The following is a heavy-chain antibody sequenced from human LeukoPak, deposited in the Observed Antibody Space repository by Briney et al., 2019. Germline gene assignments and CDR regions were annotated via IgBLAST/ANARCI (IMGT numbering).Heavy chain of an antibody. J-gene: IGHJ4*02. CDR1: GXSFTSYW. CDR3: ARRATTVRENEVDY. CDR2: IYPGDSDT. V-gene: IGHV5-51*01. Sequence: GESLKISCKGSGXSFTSYWIGWVRQMPGKGVEWMGVIYPGDSDTRYSPSFQGQVTISADKSISTAYLQWSSLKASDTAMYYCARRATTVRENEVDYWGQGTLVTVSS. D-gene: IGHD4-17*01.